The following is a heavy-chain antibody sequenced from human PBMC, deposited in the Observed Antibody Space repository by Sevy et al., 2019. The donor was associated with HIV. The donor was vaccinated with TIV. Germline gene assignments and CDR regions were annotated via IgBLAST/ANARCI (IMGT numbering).Heavy chain of an antibody. V-gene: IGHV3-30*18. CDR1: GFNFSSYG. Sequence: GGSLRLSCAASGFNFSSYGMHWVRQAPGKGLEWVAIISYAGSSKYYADSVKGRFTISRDNSKNTLYLQINSLRTEDTAVYYCAKESGSYYDFWSGHDTFDMWGQGTVVTV. CDR3: AKESGSYYDFWSGHDTFDM. CDR2: ISYAGSSK. D-gene: IGHD3-3*01. J-gene: IGHJ3*02.